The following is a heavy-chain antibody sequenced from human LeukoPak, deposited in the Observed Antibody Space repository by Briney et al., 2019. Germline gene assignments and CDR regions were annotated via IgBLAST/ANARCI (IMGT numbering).Heavy chain of an antibody. Sequence: GGSLRLSCAASGFTFSSYAMSWVRRAPGKGLEWVSSIRGSGGSTYYADSVKGRFTISRDNSKNTLYLQMNSLRAEDTAVYYCAKAYYDSSGYYETGRYYFDYWGQGTLVTVSS. J-gene: IGHJ4*02. CDR1: GFTFSSYA. D-gene: IGHD3-22*01. CDR3: AKAYYDSSGYYETGRYYFDY. CDR2: IRGSGGST. V-gene: IGHV3-23*01.